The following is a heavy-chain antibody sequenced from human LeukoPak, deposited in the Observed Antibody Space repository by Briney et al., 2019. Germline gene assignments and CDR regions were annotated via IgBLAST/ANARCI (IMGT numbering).Heavy chain of an antibody. CDR2: ISAYNGNT. CDR1: GYSFTSYG. D-gene: IGHD2-21*01. J-gene: IGHJ4*02. V-gene: IGHV1-18*04. Sequence: ASVKVSCKASGYSFTSYGISWVRQAPAQGLEWMGWISAYNGNTSYAQKLRGRVSMTTDTSTSTAYMELRSLRSDDTAVYYCARDFGEHLFDYWGQGTLVTVSS. CDR3: ARDFGEHLFDY.